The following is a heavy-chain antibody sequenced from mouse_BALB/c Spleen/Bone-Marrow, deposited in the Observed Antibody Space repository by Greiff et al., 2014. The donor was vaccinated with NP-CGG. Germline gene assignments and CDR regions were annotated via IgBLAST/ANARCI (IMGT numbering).Heavy chain of an antibody. D-gene: IGHD2-10*02. V-gene: IGHV1S30*01. CDR3: ARQLYGNYAY. CDR2: INPYNGGT. CDR1: GYSFTGYY. Sequence: EVQLQQSGPELGKPGPSVKISCKASGYSFTGYYMHWVKQSHGKSLEWIGEINPYNGGTSYNQKFKGKATLTVDTSSSTAFMELHSLTSEDSLVYYCARQLYGNYAYWGQGTLVTVSA. J-gene: IGHJ3*01.